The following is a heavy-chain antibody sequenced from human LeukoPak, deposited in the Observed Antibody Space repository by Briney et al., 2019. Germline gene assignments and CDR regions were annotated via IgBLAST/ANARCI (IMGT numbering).Heavy chain of an antibody. CDR3: ASFAIQGAFDI. V-gene: IGHV1-2*02. CDR1: GYTFTGYY. J-gene: IGHJ3*02. D-gene: IGHD2-21*01. Sequence: VASVKVSCKASGYTFTGYYMHWVRQAPGQGLEWMGWINPNSGGTNYAQKFQGRVTITADKSTSTAYMELSSLRSEDTAVYYCASFAIQGAFDIWGQGTMVTVSS. CDR2: INPNSGGT.